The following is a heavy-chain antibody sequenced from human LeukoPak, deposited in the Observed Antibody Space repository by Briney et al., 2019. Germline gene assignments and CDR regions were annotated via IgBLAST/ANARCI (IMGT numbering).Heavy chain of an antibody. V-gene: IGHV4-59*01. CDR1: GGSISSYY. CDR3: ARDIGYYDSSGFDAFDI. CDR2: IYYSGST. Sequence: PSETLSLTCTVSGGSISSYYWSWIRQPPGKGLEWIGYIYYSGSTNYNPSLKSRVTISVDTSKNQFSLKLSSVTAADTAVYYCARDIGYYDSSGFDAFDIWGQGTMVTVSS. J-gene: IGHJ3*02. D-gene: IGHD3-22*01.